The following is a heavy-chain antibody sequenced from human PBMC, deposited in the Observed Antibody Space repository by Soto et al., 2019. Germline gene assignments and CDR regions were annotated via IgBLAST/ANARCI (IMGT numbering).Heavy chain of an antibody. J-gene: IGHJ5*02. V-gene: IGHV4-34*01. Sequence: PSETLSLTCAVYGGSFSGYYWSWIRQPPGKGLEWIGEINHSGSTNYNPSLESRVTISVDTSKNQFSLKLSSVTAADTAVYYCARLVRRNYVRLWFDPWGQGTLVTVSS. D-gene: IGHD4-4*01. CDR2: INHSGST. CDR1: GGSFSGYY. CDR3: ARLVRRNYVRLWFDP.